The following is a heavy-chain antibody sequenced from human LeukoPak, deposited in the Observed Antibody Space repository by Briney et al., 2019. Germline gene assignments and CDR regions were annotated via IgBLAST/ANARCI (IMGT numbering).Heavy chain of an antibody. CDR3: AREEIYSTRILRYFDWERGNWFDP. J-gene: IGHJ5*02. CDR2: IFYSGST. Sequence: PSETLSLTCTVSGGSISTSNYYWGWIRQPPGKGLEWIGNIFYSGSTYYSPSLRSRVTISLDTSRNQFSLKLSSVTAADTAVYYCAREEIYSTRILRYFDWERGNWFDPWGQGTLVTVSS. V-gene: IGHV4-39*07. CDR1: GGSISTSNYY. D-gene: IGHD3-9*01.